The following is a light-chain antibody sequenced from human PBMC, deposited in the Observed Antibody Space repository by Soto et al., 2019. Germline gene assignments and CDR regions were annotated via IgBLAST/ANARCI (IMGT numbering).Light chain of an antibody. J-gene: IGKJ1*01. CDR1: QSISSY. CDR3: KQSYSTPPWT. CDR2: AAS. Sequence: DIQMTQSPSSLSASVGDRVTITCRASQSISSYLNWYQQKPGKAPKLLIYAASSLQSGVPSRFSGSGSGTDFTLTISSLQPEDFATYYCKQSYSTPPWTFGPGTKVEIK. V-gene: IGKV1-39*01.